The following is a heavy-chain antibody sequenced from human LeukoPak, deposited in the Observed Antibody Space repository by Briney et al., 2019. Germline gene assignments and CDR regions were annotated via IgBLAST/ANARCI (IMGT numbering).Heavy chain of an antibody. Sequence: GASLRLSCAASGFTFSSYAMSWVRQAPGKGLEWVSAISSSGGSTYYADSVKGRFTISRDNSKNTLYLQVNSLRAEDTAVYYCAKEKIGDRVPYFDYWGQGTLVTVSS. CDR2: ISSSGGST. V-gene: IGHV3-23*01. J-gene: IGHJ4*02. D-gene: IGHD3-16*01. CDR1: GFTFSSYA. CDR3: AKEKIGDRVPYFDY.